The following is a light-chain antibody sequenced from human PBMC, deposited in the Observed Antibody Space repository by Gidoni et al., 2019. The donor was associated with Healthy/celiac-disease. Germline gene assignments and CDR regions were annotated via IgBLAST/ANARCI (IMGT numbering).Light chain of an antibody. Sequence: IVLTQSPATLSLSPGEKATRSCRASQCDSSYLAWYQQKPGQAPKLLIYDAYNRSTGSPARFMGSGSGTDFTLTISSLAPEDFAVYYCQQRSNWPPLTFGGGTKVEIK. CDR2: DAY. CDR3: QQRSNWPPLT. V-gene: IGKV3-11*01. J-gene: IGKJ4*01. CDR1: QCDSSY.